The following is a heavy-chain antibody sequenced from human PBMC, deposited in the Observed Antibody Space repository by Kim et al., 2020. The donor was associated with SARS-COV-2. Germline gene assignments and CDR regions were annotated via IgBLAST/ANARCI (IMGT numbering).Heavy chain of an antibody. D-gene: IGHD4-17*01. CDR3: ARDYYGDYSSAFDY. V-gene: IGHV1-18*01. J-gene: IGHJ4*02. Sequence: AQSLQGRVTMTTDTSTSTAYMDLRGLRSDDTAVYYCARDYYGDYSSAFDYWGQGTLVTVSS.